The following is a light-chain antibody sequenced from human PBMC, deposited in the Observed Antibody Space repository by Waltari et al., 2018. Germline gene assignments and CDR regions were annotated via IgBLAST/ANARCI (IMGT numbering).Light chain of an antibody. Sequence: QSVLTQPPSATGSPGQSVTISCTGTNSDVGAYNYVSWYQQHPGNVPKLLIYEVTKLPSGVPGRFSGAKSGNTASLTVSGLQADDEADYYCSSYAHNNHFVFGTGTKVTVL. J-gene: IGLJ1*01. CDR1: NSDVGAYNY. CDR3: SSYAHNNHFV. V-gene: IGLV2-8*01. CDR2: EVT.